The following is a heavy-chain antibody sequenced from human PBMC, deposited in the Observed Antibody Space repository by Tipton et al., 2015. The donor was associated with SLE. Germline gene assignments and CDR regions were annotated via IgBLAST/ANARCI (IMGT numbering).Heavy chain of an antibody. D-gene: IGHD6-25*01. CDR1: GFTFSSYA. CDR3: AKDGLPYSSEDYYYYYGMDV. Sequence: SLRLSCAASGFTFSSYAMSWVRQAPGKGLEWVSAISGSGGSTYYADSVKGRFTISRDNSKNTLYLQMNSLRAEDTAVYYCAKDGLPYSSEDYYYYYGMDVWGQGTTVTVSS. J-gene: IGHJ6*02. CDR2: ISGSGGST. V-gene: IGHV3-23*01.